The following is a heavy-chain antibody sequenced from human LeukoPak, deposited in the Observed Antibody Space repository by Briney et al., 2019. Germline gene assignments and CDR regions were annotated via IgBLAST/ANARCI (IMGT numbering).Heavy chain of an antibody. CDR1: GFTFSSYA. J-gene: IGHJ5*02. CDR2: VSGSGGST. D-gene: IGHD1-20*01. CDR3: AKDRDRYNWNDSGGWFDP. Sequence: GGSLRLSCAASGFTFSSYAMSWVRQAPGKGLEWVSSVSGSGGSTYYADSVKGRFTISRGNSKNTLYLQMNSLTAEDTAVYYCAKDRDRYNWNDSGGWFDPWGQGTLVSVSS. V-gene: IGHV3-23*01.